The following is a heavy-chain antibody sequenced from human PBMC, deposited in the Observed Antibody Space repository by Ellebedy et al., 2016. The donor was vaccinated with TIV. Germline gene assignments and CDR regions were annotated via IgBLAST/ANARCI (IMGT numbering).Heavy chain of an antibody. V-gene: IGHV1-69*10. CDR2: IIPILGIP. D-gene: IGHD6-19*01. CDR1: GGTFSSYV. Sequence: AASVKVSCKASGGTFSSYVITWVRQAPGQGLEWMGRIIPILGIPNDAQRFQGRVTITADKSTSTAYMELSSLRSEDTAVYYCARSVGYSSGWYGYWGQGTLVTVSS. CDR3: ARSVGYSSGWYGY. J-gene: IGHJ4*02.